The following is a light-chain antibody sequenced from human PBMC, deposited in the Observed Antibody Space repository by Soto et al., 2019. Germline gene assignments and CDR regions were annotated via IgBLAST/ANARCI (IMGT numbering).Light chain of an antibody. CDR2: AAS. CDR3: QQTYITPRT. CDR1: QSITFY. J-gene: IGKJ1*01. V-gene: IGKV1-39*01. Sequence: DIQMTQSPSSLSASVGDKVTIACRASQSITFYLNWYQQKPGKAPKLLIYAASSLQSGVPSRFSCTGSGTDFTLTISSLQPEDFATYYCQQTYITPRTFGQGTKVQIK.